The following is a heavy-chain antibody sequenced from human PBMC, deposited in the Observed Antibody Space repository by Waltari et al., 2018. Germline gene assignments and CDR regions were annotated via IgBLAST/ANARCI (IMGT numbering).Heavy chain of an antibody. J-gene: IGHJ4*02. CDR1: GYTFTSSG. Sequence: QVQLVQSGAEVKKPGASVTVSCTDSGYTFTSSGNSWVRQAPGQGREWMGWISAYNGNTNYAQKLQGRVTMTTDTSTSTAYMELRSLRSDDTAVYYCAREGRGSYPKTWVYWGQGTLVTVSS. CDR2: ISAYNGNT. CDR3: AREGRGSYPKTWVY. V-gene: IGHV1-18*01. D-gene: IGHD3-16*02.